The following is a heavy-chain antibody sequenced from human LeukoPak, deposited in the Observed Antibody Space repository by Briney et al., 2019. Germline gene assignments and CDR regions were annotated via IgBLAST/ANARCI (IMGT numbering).Heavy chain of an antibody. J-gene: IGHJ3*02. CDR2: IYYSGST. V-gene: IGHV4-39*01. Sequence: SETLSLTCTVSGGSISSSSYYWGWIRQPPGKGLEWIGSIYYSGSTYYNPSLKSRVTISVDTSKNQFSLKLSSVTAADTAVYYCARGPQLTGGAFDIWGQGTMVTVSS. CDR3: ARGPQLTGGAFDI. D-gene: IGHD7-27*01. CDR1: GGSISSSSYY.